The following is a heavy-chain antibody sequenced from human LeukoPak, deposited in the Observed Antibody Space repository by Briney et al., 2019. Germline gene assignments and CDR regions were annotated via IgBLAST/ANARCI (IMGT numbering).Heavy chain of an antibody. V-gene: IGHV4-39*01. CDR3: ARRGGDDILTGYYVESWFDP. D-gene: IGHD3-9*01. Sequence: PSETLSLTCSVPGGSISSGSYSWVWLRQPPGKGLEWIGTIDYSGGISYKLSLRSRVTISVDTPKNQFSLKVTSVTAADTAVYYCARRGGDDILTGYYVESWFDPWGQGTLVTVSS. CDR1: GGSISSGSYS. CDR2: IDYSGGI. J-gene: IGHJ5*02.